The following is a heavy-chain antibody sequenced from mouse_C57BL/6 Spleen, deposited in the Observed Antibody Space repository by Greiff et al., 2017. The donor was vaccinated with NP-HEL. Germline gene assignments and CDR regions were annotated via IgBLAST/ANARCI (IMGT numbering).Heavy chain of an antibody. CDR3: TAYDSFAY. CDR2: IRFQSANSAT. Sequence: EVQGVESGGGLVQPGGSMKLSCVASGFTFSNYWMNWVRQSPEKGLEWVAQIRFQSANSATHYAVSVTGRFTISRDDSKSSVYLQMNNLRAEDTGIYYCTAYDSFAYWGQGTLVTVSA. CDR1: GFTFSNYW. D-gene: IGHD2-13*01. V-gene: IGHV6-3*01. J-gene: IGHJ3*01.